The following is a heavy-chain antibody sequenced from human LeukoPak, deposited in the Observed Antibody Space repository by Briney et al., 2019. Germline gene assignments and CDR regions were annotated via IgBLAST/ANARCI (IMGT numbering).Heavy chain of an antibody. D-gene: IGHD1-26*01. J-gene: IGHJ4*02. CDR3: AGDQSLSGNYLIDH. Sequence: GASVTVSFKASAYTFTSYYIHWVRQAPGQGLEWMGWVSPNNGATNYEQKFQGRVTKTRDTSISTVHMELGGVRSDDTAVYYCAGDQSLSGNYLIDHWGQGTLVTVSS. V-gene: IGHV1-2*02. CDR2: VSPNNGAT. CDR1: AYTFTSYY.